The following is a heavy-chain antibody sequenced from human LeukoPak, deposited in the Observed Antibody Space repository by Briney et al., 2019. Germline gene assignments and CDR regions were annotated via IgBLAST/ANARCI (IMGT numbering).Heavy chain of an antibody. D-gene: IGHD3-10*01. CDR2: INQDGTEE. J-gene: IGHJ3*02. CDR1: GFTFSTSW. V-gene: IGHV3-7*01. CDR3: TRGHYGIDI. Sequence: GRSLRLSCAASGFTFSTSWMTWVRQASGKGLEWVATINQDGTEEYHLDSVKGRFTISRDNAKNSLSLQMNSLRGEDTAVYYCTRGHYGIDIWGQGIMVTVSS.